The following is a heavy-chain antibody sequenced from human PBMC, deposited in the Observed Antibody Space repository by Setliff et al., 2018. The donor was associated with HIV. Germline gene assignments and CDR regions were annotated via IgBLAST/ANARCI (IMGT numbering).Heavy chain of an antibody. J-gene: IGHJ4*02. CDR1: GYSFTSYW. D-gene: IGHD3-22*01. V-gene: IGHV5-10-1*01. CDR3: ATSVVNPKTTGFGY. Sequence: PGESLKISCTGSGYSFTSYWISWVRQVPGKGLEWMGRIDPRDSYPNYSPSFQGHVTISDDKSINTAYLQWGSLQASDTAMYYCATSVVNPKTTGFGYWGQGTLVTVSS. CDR2: IDPRDSYP.